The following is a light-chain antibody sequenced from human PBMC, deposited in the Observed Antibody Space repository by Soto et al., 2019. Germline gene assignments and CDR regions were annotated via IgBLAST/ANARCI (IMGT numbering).Light chain of an antibody. V-gene: IGKV3-20*01. J-gene: IGKJ1*01. Sequence: IGLTHSPGTLSLYTGERATLSCRASQSVSSSYLAWYQQKPGQAPRLLIYGASSRATGIPDRFSGSGSGTDFTLTISRLEPEDFAVYYCQQYGSSHRTFGQGTKVAIK. CDR1: QSVSSSY. CDR2: GAS. CDR3: QQYGSSHRT.